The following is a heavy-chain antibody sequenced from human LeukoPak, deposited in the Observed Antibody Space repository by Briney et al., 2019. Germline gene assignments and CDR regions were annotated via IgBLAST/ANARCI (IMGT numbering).Heavy chain of an antibody. CDR2: INPSGGGT. D-gene: IGHD5-18*01. Sequence: GASVQGSCQASGYTLTGYYMHSLRQTRAQGREWMGSINPSGGGTKYAQTFQGRVTTTTDTSISTAYMELSSLRSDDTAVYYCARDGDSYGYYYSGMDVWGQGTTATVSS. CDR1: GYTLTGYY. CDR3: ARDGDSYGYYYSGMDV. J-gene: IGHJ6*02. V-gene: IGHV1-2*02.